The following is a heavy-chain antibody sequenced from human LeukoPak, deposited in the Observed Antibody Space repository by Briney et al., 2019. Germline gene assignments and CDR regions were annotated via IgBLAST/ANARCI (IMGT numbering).Heavy chain of an antibody. V-gene: IGHV3-21*01. CDR1: GFTFSSYG. D-gene: IGHD4-11*01. J-gene: IGHJ4*02. CDR2: ISSSSSYI. Sequence: GGSLRLSCAASGFTFSSYGMSWVRQAPGKGLEWVSSISSSSSYIYYADSVKGRFTVSRDDAKNSVYLQMNSLRAEDTAVYHCARDKWLTTTHYFDYWGQGTLVTVSS. CDR3: ARDKWLTTTHYFDY.